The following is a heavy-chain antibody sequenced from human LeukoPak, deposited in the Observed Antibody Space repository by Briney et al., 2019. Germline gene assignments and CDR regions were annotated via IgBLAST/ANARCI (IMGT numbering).Heavy chain of an antibody. CDR1: GFSFRDAY. J-gene: IGHJ4*02. CDR2: IESKSDGGAT. D-gene: IGHD6-13*01. CDR3: LVQYFFDY. V-gene: IGHV3-15*04. Sequence: PGGSLRLSCAASGFSFRDAYMSWVRQTPGKGLEWVGRIESKSDGGATDYAAPVKGRCIISRDDSESTLYLQLKSLKIEDTGIYYCLVQYFFDYWGQGTLVTVSS.